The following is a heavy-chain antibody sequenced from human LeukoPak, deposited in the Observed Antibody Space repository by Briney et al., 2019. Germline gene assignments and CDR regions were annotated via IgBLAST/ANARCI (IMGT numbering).Heavy chain of an antibody. D-gene: IGHD3-10*01. V-gene: IGHV3-23*01. Sequence: PGGSLRLSCAASGVTFSSYSMSWVRQAPGKGLEWVSVISADSAATFYAYSVKGRFTIPRDNSRHTVFLQMSSLRAEDTALYYCARKSASGNYPLDYWGQGTLVTVSS. CDR2: ISADSAAT. J-gene: IGHJ4*02. CDR1: GVTFSSYS. CDR3: ARKSASGNYPLDY.